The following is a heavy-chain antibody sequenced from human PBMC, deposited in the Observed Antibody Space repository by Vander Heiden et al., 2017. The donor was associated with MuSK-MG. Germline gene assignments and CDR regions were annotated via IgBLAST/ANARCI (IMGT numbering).Heavy chain of an antibody. V-gene: IGHV3-33*01. D-gene: IGHD4-17*01. CDR3: ARDHDYGDYDAFDI. J-gene: IGHJ3*02. Sequence: QVQPVESGGGVVQPGRSLRLSCTPPGFTFGSYGMHWVRQAPGKGLEWVAVIWYDGSNKYYADSVKGRFTISRDNSKNTLYLQMNSLRAEDTAVYYCARDHDYGDYDAFDIWGQGTMVTVSS. CDR2: IWYDGSNK. CDR1: GFTFGSYG.